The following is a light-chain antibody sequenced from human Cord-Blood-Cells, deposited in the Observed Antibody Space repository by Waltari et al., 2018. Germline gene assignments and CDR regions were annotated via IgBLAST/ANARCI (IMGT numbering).Light chain of an antibody. CDR3: SSYTSSSTWV. CDR2: DVS. J-gene: IGLJ3*02. V-gene: IGLV2-14*01. CDR1: SSDVVGYNY. Sequence: QSALTQPASVSGSPGQSITISCTGTSSDVVGYNYVSWYQQHPGKAPKLMIYDVSNRPAGVSKRFSGSKSGNTASLTISGLQAEDEADYYCSSYTSSSTWVVGGGTKLTVL.